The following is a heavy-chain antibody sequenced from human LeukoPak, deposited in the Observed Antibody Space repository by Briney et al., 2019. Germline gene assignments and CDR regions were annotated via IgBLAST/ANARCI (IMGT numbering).Heavy chain of an antibody. CDR2: IYTSGST. J-gene: IGHJ5*02. D-gene: IGHD3-22*01. CDR3: ARDGHYYDSSAPTFGNWFDP. V-gene: IGHV4-4*07. CDR1: GGSISSYY. Sequence: PSETLSLTCTVSGGSISSYYWSWIRQSAGKGLEWIGRIYTSGSTNYNPSLKSRVTMSVDTSKKQFSLKLSSVTAADTAVYYRARDGHYYDSSAPTFGNWFDPWGQGTLVTVSS.